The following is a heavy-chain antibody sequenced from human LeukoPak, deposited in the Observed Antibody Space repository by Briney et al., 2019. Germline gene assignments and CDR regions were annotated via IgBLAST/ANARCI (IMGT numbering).Heavy chain of an antibody. CDR1: GGSISSGTYH. D-gene: IGHD4-17*01. Sequence: SETLSLTCTVSGGSISSGTYHWSWIRQYPGKGLEWIGHISYGGTTYYNPSLKSQVTISLDTSRNHFSLKLSSVTAADTAVYYCARDRHRYGGTDYWGQGTLVTVSS. CDR2: ISYGGTT. V-gene: IGHV4-31*01. CDR3: ARDRHRYGGTDY. J-gene: IGHJ4*02.